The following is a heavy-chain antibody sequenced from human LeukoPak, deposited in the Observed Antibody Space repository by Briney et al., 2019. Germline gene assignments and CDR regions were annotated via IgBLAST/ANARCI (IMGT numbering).Heavy chain of an antibody. CDR1: GFTFSNYG. Sequence: GGSLRLSCAASGFTFSNYGMNWVRQAPGKGLEWVSTISGGGGSTYYADSVKGRFTISRDNSKNTLYLQMNSLRAEDTAIYYCAKSSGGSYSWFDPWAREPWSPSPQ. D-gene: IGHD2-15*01. V-gene: IGHV3-23*01. J-gene: IGHJ5*02. CDR2: ISGGGGST. CDR3: AKSSGGSYSWFDP.